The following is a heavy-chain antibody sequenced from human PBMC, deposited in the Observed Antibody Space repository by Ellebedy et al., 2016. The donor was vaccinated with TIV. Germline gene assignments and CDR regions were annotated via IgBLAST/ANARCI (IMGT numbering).Heavy chain of an antibody. CDR1: GFTVRSNS. D-gene: IGHD3-16*01. V-gene: IGHV3-53*01. CDR2: IETGGNT. CDR3: ARDYASG. Sequence: GESLKISCAASGFTVRSNSMSWVRRAPGKGLEWVSVIETGGNTYYADSVKGRFTISRDNSKDTLYLQMNSLRAEDTAVYYCARDYASGWGQGTLVTVSS. J-gene: IGHJ4*02.